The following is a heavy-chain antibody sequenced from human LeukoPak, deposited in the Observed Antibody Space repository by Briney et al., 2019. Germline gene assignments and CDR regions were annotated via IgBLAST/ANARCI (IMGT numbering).Heavy chain of an antibody. J-gene: IGHJ4*02. CDR3: ARETRGAFDY. CDR1: GFTFSSYQ. D-gene: IGHD4/OR15-4a*01. Sequence: GGSLRLSCAGSGFTFSSYQMHWVRQAPGKGLEWVSYIKNGGSTIFYADSVKGRFTISRDDAKKSLYLQMNTLRAEDTAVYYCARETRGAFDYWGQGTLVTVSS. CDR2: IKNGGSTI. V-gene: IGHV3-48*03.